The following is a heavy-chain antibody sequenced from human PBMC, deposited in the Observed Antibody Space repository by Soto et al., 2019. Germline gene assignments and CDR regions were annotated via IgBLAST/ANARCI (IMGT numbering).Heavy chain of an antibody. CDR1: GGTFSSYA. CDR2: IIPIFGTA. Sequence: SVKVSCKASGGTFSSYAISWVRQAPGQGLEWMGGIIPIFGTANYAQKFQGRVTITADESTSTAYMELSSLRSEDTAVYYCARVPLHVDTAMVVRPYYFDYWGQGALVTVSS. J-gene: IGHJ4*02. V-gene: IGHV1-69*13. D-gene: IGHD5-18*01. CDR3: ARVPLHVDTAMVVRPYYFDY.